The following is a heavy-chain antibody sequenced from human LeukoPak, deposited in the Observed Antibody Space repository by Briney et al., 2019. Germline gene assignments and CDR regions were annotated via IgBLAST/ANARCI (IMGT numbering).Heavy chain of an antibody. CDR1: GFTFSSYW. CDR2: ISGSGGST. D-gene: IGHD6-13*01. CDR3: ASRRAAAGKTAFDY. Sequence: GGSLRLSCAASGFTFSSYWMHWVRQAPGKGLAWVSAISGSGGSTYYADSVRGRFTISRDDSKNTLYLQMNSLRVEDTAVYYCASRRAAAGKTAFDYWGQGTLVTVSS. V-gene: IGHV3-23*01. J-gene: IGHJ4*02.